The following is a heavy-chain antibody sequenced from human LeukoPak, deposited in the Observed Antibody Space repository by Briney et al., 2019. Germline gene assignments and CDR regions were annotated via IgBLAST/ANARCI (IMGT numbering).Heavy chain of an antibody. D-gene: IGHD3-9*01. CDR2: ISGSGGST. CDR3: AKDHYDILTGYYNPLDY. Sequence: PGGSLRLSCAASGFTFSSYAMSWVRQAPGKGLEWVSAISGSGGSTYYADSVKGRFTISRDNSKNTLYLQMNSLRAEDTAVYYCAKDHYDILTGYYNPLDYWGQGTLVTASS. J-gene: IGHJ4*02. CDR1: GFTFSSYA. V-gene: IGHV3-23*01.